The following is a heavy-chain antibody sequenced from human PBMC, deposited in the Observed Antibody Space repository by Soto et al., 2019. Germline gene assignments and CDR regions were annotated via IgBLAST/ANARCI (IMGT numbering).Heavy chain of an antibody. J-gene: IGHJ3*02. CDR3: ARTHKSIAVGAFDI. CDR2: IWYDGSNE. D-gene: IGHD6-19*01. V-gene: IGHV3-33*01. Sequence: QVQLVESGGGVVQPGRSLRLSCAASGFTFSDYGMHWVRQAPGKGLEGVAVIWYDGSNEYYADSVKGRFTVSRDSSKNIVYLQMNSLRAEDTAVYYCARTHKSIAVGAFDIWGQGTMVTVSS. CDR1: GFTFSDYG.